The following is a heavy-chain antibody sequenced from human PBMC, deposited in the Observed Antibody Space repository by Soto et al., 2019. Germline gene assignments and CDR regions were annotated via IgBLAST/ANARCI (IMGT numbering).Heavy chain of an antibody. J-gene: IGHJ6*02. CDR3: AREWSAAGHFYGMDV. Sequence: ASVKVSCKTSGYTFTSYDINWVRQAPGQGLEWVGWMNTNSDDTRSAQKFRGRLTLTRDKSMRAVYMKLSNLRPDDSAVYYCAREWSAAGHFYGMDVWGQGTTVPSP. V-gene: IGHV1-8*01. CDR1: GYTFTSYD. D-gene: IGHD6-13*01. CDR2: MNTNSDDT.